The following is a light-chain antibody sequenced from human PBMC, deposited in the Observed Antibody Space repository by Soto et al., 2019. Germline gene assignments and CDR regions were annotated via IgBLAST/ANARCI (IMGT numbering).Light chain of an antibody. V-gene: IGKV1-27*01. CDR2: AAS. Sequence: DIQRTQTPSSLSSSVGDRVTIACRASQGISNYLAWYQQKPGKVPKLLIYAASTLQSGVPSRFSGSASGAYFTLTISSLQPEDFATYYCFQDYNYPRTFCPGTMVDIK. CDR1: QGISNY. J-gene: IGKJ3*01. CDR3: FQDYNYPRT.